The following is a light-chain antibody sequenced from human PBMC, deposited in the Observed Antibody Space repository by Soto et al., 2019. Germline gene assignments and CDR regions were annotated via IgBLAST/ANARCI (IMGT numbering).Light chain of an antibody. CDR2: EVS. CDR1: SSDVGGYNY. V-gene: IGLV2-14*01. Sequence: QSALTQPASVSGSPGQSITISCTATSSDVGGYNYVSWYQQHPGKAPKLMIYEVSSRPSGVSNRFSGSKSGNTASLTISGLQAEDEADYYCSSYTSNNTHVVFGGGTKLTVL. CDR3: SSYTSNNTHVV. J-gene: IGLJ2*01.